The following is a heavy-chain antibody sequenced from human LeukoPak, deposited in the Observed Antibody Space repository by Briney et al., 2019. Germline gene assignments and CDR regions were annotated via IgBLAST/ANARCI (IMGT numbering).Heavy chain of an antibody. D-gene: IGHD2-15*01. V-gene: IGHV3-11*04. CDR3: VKGTRYCSGGSCLDDY. Sequence: GGSLRLSCAASGFTFSDYYMSWIRQAPGKGLEWVSYISSSGSTIYYADSVKGRFTISRDNAKNSLYLQMSSLRAEDTAVYYCVKGTRYCSGGSCLDDYWGQGTLVTVSS. CDR1: GFTFSDYY. J-gene: IGHJ4*02. CDR2: ISSSGSTI.